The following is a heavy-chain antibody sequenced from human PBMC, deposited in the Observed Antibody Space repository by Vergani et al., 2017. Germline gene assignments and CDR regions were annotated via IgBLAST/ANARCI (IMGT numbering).Heavy chain of an antibody. CDR1: GFTFSNAW. CDR2: IKSKTDGGTT. V-gene: IGHV3-15*01. D-gene: IGHD3-3*01. Sequence: EVQLVESGGGLVKPGGSLRLSCAASGFTFSNAWMSWVRQAPGKGLEWVGRIKSKTDGGTTDYAAPVKGRFTISRDDSKNTLYLQMNSLKTEDTAVYYCTSGRGEWFRYYYYYYMDVWGKGTTVTVSS. J-gene: IGHJ6*03. CDR3: TSGRGEWFRYYYYYYMDV.